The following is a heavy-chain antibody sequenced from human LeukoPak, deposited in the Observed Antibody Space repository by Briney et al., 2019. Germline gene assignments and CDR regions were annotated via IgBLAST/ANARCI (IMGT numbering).Heavy chain of an antibody. J-gene: IGHJ4*02. V-gene: IGHV3-23*01. D-gene: IGHD3-10*01. CDR2: ISGSGGST. CDR1: GFTFSSYA. Sequence: PGGSLRLSCAASGFTFSSYAMSWVRKAPGKGLEWVSAISGSGGSTYYADSVKGRFTISRDNSKNTLYVQMDSLRAEDTAVYYCAKGHYYGSGSLDYWGQGTLVTVSS. CDR3: AKGHYYGSGSLDY.